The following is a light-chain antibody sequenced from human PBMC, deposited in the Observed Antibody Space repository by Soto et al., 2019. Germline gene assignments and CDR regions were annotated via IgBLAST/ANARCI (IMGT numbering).Light chain of an antibody. J-gene: IGLJ1*01. V-gene: IGLV2-14*01. CDR1: SSDVGGYNY. CDR2: HVS. CDR3: YSYTTSSTYV. Sequence: QSALTQPASVSGSPGQSITISCTGTSSDVGGYNYVSWYQQHPAKVPKLMIYHVSNRPSGVSDRFSGSKSGNTASPTISGLQAEDEGDYYCYSYTTSSTYVFGTGTQLTVL.